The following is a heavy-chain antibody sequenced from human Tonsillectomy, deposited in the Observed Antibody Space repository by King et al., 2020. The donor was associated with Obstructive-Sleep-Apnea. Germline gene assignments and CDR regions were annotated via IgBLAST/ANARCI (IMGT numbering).Heavy chain of an antibody. V-gene: IGHV3-73*01. J-gene: IGHJ5*02. CDR2: IRSKPNNYAT. Sequence: DVQLVESGGGLVQPGGSLKLSCAASGFTFSGSAIHWVRQASGKGLEWVGRIRSKPNNYATEYTASVKGRFTISRDDSKNTAYLQMNSLKTEDTAVYYCTSPYYYNSSDYKAWGQGTLVTVSS. CDR1: GFTFSGSA. CDR3: TSPYYYNSSDYKA. D-gene: IGHD3-22*01.